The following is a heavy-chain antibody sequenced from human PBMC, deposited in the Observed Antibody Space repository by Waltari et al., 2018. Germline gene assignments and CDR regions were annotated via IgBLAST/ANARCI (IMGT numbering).Heavy chain of an antibody. D-gene: IGHD2-2*01. J-gene: IGHJ1*01. V-gene: IGHV1-24*01. Sequence: QVQLVKSGAEVKKPGASVKVSCKVSGYPLTELSIHWVRQAPGKGLEWMGGFDPEDGETIYAQKFQGRVTMTEDTSTDTAYMELSSLRSEDTAVYYCATDVAVVAGRYFQHWGQRTLVTVSS. CDR1: GYPLTELS. CDR3: ATDVAVVAGRYFQH. CDR2: FDPEDGET.